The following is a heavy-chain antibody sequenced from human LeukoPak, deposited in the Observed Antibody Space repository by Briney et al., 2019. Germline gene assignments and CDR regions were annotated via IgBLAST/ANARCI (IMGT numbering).Heavy chain of an antibody. D-gene: IGHD2-21*01. Sequence: AGGSLRLSCTASGFNLGDYAMSWVRQAPGKGLEWVGFIRSKSYSGTTEYAASVKGRFTVSRDESKSVAYLQMNSLTTEDTGVYYCTRVIRLSGGRYYFDYWGQGTLVTVSS. CDR1: GFNLGDYA. J-gene: IGHJ4*02. CDR3: TRVIRLSGGRYYFDY. CDR2: IRSKSYSGTT. V-gene: IGHV3-49*04.